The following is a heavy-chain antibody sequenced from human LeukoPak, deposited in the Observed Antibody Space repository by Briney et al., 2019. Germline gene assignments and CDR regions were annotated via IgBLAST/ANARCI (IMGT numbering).Heavy chain of an antibody. J-gene: IGHJ4*02. CDR2: IYYSGST. Sequence: SETLSLTCTVSGGSISSYYWSWIRQPPGKGLEWIGYIYYSGSTNYNPSLKSRVTTSVDTSKNQFSLKLSSVTAADTAVYYCARSAAHSGRYSQFDCWGQGTLVTVSS. D-gene: IGHD1-26*01. CDR3: ARSAAHSGRYSQFDC. V-gene: IGHV4-59*08. CDR1: GGSISSYY.